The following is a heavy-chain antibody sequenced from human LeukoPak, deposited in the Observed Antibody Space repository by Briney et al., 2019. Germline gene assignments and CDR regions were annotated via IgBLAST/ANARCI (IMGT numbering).Heavy chain of an antibody. CDR3: AREWFDFDY. CDR1: GFTFSNHA. Sequence: QTGGSLRLSCAASGFTFSNHAMTWVRQAPGKGLEWVSEITGSGSSTYYADSVKGRFTISRDNSKNTMFLQMNSVRAEDTATYYSAREWFDFDYWGQGILVTVSS. D-gene: IGHD3-22*01. J-gene: IGHJ4*02. V-gene: IGHV3-23*01. CDR2: ITGSGSST.